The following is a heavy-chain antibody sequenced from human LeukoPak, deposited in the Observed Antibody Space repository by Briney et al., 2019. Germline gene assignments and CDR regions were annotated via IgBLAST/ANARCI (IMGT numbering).Heavy chain of an antibody. CDR2: INPNSGGT. D-gene: IGHD2-21*02. Sequence: ASVKVSCKASGYTFTGYYMHWVRQAPGQGLEWMGWINPNSGGTNYAQKFQGRVTTTRDTSISTAYMELSRLRSDDTAVYYCARGPPIVVVTASPIFDYWGQGTLVTVSS. CDR1: GYTFTGYY. CDR3: ARGPPIVVVTASPIFDY. J-gene: IGHJ4*02. V-gene: IGHV1-2*02.